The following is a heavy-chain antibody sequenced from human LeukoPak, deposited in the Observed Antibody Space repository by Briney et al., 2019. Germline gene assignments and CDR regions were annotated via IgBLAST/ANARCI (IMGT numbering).Heavy chain of an antibody. D-gene: IGHD6-13*01. CDR2: ISSSGSTI. CDR1: GFTFSGYD. J-gene: IGHJ4*02. Sequence: GGSLRLSCAASGFTFSGYDMSWIRQAPGKGLEWVSYISSSGSTIYYADSVKGRFTISRDNAKNSMYLQMNSLRAEDTAVSYCARFPIDRAAAGPYYFDYWGQGTLVTVSS. V-gene: IGHV3-11*01. CDR3: ARFPIDRAAAGPYYFDY.